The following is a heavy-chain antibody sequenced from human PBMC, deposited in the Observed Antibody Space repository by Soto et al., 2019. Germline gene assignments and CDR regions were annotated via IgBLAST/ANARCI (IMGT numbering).Heavy chain of an antibody. D-gene: IGHD3-10*01. Sequence: SETLSLTCAVYGGSFSGYYWSWIRQPPGKGLEWIGEINHSGSTNYNPSLKSRVTISVDTSKNQFSLKLSSVTAADTAVYYCARQGRITMVRGVPLGLYGMDVWGQGTTVTVSS. CDR3: ARQGRITMVRGVPLGLYGMDV. CDR1: GGSFSGYY. J-gene: IGHJ6*02. CDR2: INHSGST. V-gene: IGHV4-34*01.